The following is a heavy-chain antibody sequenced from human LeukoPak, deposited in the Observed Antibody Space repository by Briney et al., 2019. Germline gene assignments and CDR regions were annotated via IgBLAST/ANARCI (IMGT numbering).Heavy chain of an antibody. J-gene: IGHJ4*02. CDR2: INWTGGST. V-gene: IGHV3-20*04. D-gene: IGHD6-19*01. CDR1: GFTFDDYG. Sequence: PGGSLRLSCAASGFTFDDYGMSWVRQAPGKGLEWVSGINWTGGSTGYADSVKGRFTISRDNAKNSLYLQMDSLRAEDTAVYYCARDAKAVAGDFDYWGQGTLVTVSS. CDR3: ARDAKAVAGDFDY.